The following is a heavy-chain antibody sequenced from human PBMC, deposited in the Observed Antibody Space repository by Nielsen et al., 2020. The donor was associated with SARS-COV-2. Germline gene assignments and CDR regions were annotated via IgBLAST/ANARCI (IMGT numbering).Heavy chain of an antibody. CDR1: GFTFSSYA. Sequence: GESLKISCAASGFTFSSYAMSWVRQAPGKGLEWVSAISGSGGSTYYADSVKGRFTISKDNSKNTLYLQMNSLRAEDTAVYYCAKRVGGWYGVDYWGQGTLVTVSS. J-gene: IGHJ4*02. CDR2: ISGSGGST. D-gene: IGHD6-19*01. V-gene: IGHV3-23*01. CDR3: AKRVGGWYGVDY.